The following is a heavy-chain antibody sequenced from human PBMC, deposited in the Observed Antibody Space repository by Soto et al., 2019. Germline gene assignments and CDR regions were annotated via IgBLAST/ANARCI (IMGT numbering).Heavy chain of an antibody. V-gene: IGHV1-2*02. CDR1: RYPFSDNH. CDR3: ATAKRGTVSLLAD. J-gene: IGHJ4*02. CDR2: LNPYSGAT. D-gene: IGHD4-4*01. Sequence: QVQLVQSGAELRKAEASVKVSCKASRYPFSDNHIHWVRQAPGQGLEWMGWLNPYSGATTYAPKYQGRVTLTRDTSLSTSYMELIALKSDDTAVYYCATAKRGTVSLLADWGQGTLVTVSS.